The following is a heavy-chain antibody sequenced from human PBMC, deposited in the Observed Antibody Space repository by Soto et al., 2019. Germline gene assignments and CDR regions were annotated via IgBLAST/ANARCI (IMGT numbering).Heavy chain of an antibody. CDR1: GFTFSSYG. V-gene: IGHV3-30*18. J-gene: IGHJ5*02. CDR3: AKDRREIVLINWFDP. D-gene: IGHD2-8*01. CDR2: ISYDGSNK. Sequence: LRLSCAASGFTFSSYGMHWVRQAPGKGLEWVAVISYDGSNKYYADSVKGRFTISRDNSKNTLYLQMNSLRAEDTAVYYCAKDRREIVLINWFDPWGQGTQVTVSS.